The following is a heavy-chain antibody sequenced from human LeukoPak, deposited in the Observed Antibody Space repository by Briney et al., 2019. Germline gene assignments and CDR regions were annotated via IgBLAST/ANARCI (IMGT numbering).Heavy chain of an antibody. J-gene: IGHJ4*02. CDR2: VKYDGSTT. V-gene: IGHV3-74*01. Sequence: GGSLRLSCAASGFTFSSYAMSWVRQARGKGLVWVSRVKYDGSTTTYADSVKGRFTISRDNAKNILYLQMNSLRVEDTAVYYCARDLDWLLFDYWGQGTLVTVSS. CDR3: ARDLDWLLFDY. D-gene: IGHD3-9*01. CDR1: GFTFSSYA.